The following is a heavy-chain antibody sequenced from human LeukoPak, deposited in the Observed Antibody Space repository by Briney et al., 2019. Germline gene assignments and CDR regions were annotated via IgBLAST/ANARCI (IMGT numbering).Heavy chain of an antibody. Sequence: GGSLRLSCAASGFTFSSYNMHWVRQATGKGLEWVSAIGTAGDTYYPGSVKGRFTISRENAKNSLYLQMNSLRAGDTAVYYCARALAAGLNALDYWGQGTLVTVSS. CDR2: IGTAGDT. CDR3: ARALAAGLNALDY. CDR1: GFTFSSYN. D-gene: IGHD6-13*01. V-gene: IGHV3-13*01. J-gene: IGHJ4*02.